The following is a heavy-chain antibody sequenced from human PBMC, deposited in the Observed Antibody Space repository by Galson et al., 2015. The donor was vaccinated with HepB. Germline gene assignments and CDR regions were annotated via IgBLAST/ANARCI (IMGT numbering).Heavy chain of an antibody. D-gene: IGHD4-17*01. Sequence: SLRLSCAASGFTFSSYWMSWVRQAPGKGLEWVANIKQDGSEKYYVDSVKGRFTISRDNAKNSLYLQMNSLRAEDTAVYYCARGEEDYGDYGIEYWGQGTLVTVSS. CDR1: GFTFSSYW. J-gene: IGHJ4*02. V-gene: IGHV3-7*03. CDR2: IKQDGSEK. CDR3: ARGEEDYGDYGIEY.